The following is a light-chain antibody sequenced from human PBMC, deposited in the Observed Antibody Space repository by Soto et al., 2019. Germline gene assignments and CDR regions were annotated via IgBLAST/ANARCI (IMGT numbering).Light chain of an antibody. V-gene: IGKV1D-16*01. J-gene: IGKJ1*01. CDR2: AIS. CDR1: QGIAAW. Sequence: DIQLTQSPSSVSASVGDRVTITCRASQGIAAWFAWYQQRPGRAPKLLINAISALQSGVPPRFSGSGSGTDFTLTISSLQPEDFATYYCQHYNSYSEAFGQGTKVELK. CDR3: QHYNSYSEA.